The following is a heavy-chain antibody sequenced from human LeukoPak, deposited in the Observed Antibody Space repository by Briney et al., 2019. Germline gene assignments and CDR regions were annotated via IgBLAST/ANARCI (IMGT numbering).Heavy chain of an antibody. CDR1: GYTFTGYY. CDR3: ARERSSGSYFSY. J-gene: IGHJ4*02. CDR2: INPNSGGS. D-gene: IGHD1-26*01. V-gene: IGHV1-2*02. Sequence: ASVKVSCKASGYTFTGYYMHWVRQAPGQGLEWMGWINPNSGGSNYAQKFQGRVTMTRDTSISTAYMELSRLRSDDTAVYYCARERSSGSYFSYWGQGTLVIVSS.